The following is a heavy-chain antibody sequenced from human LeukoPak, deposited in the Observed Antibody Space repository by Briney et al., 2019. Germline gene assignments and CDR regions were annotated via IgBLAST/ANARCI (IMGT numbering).Heavy chain of an antibody. CDR3: ARDGKQQLDSGPPFDY. CDR1: GFTFSSYA. CDR2: ISYDGSNK. Sequence: PGRSLRLSCAASGFTFSSYAMHWVRQAPGKGLEWVAVISYDGSNKYYADSVKGRFTISRDNSKNTLYLQMNSLRAEDTAVYYCARDGKQQLDSGPPFDYWGQGTLVTVSS. V-gene: IGHV3-30*04. D-gene: IGHD6-13*01. J-gene: IGHJ4*02.